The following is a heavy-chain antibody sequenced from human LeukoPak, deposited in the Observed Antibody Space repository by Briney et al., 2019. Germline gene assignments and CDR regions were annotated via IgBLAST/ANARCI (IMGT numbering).Heavy chain of an antibody. J-gene: IGHJ5*02. V-gene: IGHV4-59*01. CDR3: ARAQGWFDP. Sequence: SETLSLTCTVSGGSISSYYWSWIRQPPGKGLEWIGYIYYSGSTNYNPSLKSRVTISVDTSKNQFSLKLSSVTAADTAVYYCARAQGWFDPWGQGTLVTVSS. CDR1: GGSISSYY. CDR2: IYYSGST.